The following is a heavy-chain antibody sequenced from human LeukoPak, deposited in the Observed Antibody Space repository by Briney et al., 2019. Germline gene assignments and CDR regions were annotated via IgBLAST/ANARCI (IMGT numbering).Heavy chain of an antibody. J-gene: IGHJ6*02. D-gene: IGHD2-15*01. CDR2: INHNGVSR. Sequence: QPGGSLRLSCAASGFTFSSDWMPWVRHAPGEGLVWVSRINHNGVSRAYADFVKGRFTISRDDARGTVYLQMDSLSADDTAVYYCARVPGYVGYFYGMDVWGQGTTVTVSS. CDR1: GFTFSSDW. V-gene: IGHV3-74*01. CDR3: ARVPGYVGYFYGMDV.